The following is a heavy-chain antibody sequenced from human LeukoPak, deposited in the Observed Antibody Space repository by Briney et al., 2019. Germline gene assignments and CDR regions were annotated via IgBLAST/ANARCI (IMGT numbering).Heavy chain of an antibody. Sequence: ASVKVSCKASGYTFTSYYMHWVRQAPGQGLEWMGIINPSGGSTSYAQKFQGRVTMTRDTSTSTVYMELSSLRSEDTAVYYCARDSSLLWFGELLSHFDYWGQGTLVTVSS. CDR3: ARDSSLLWFGELLSHFDY. J-gene: IGHJ4*02. D-gene: IGHD3-10*01. V-gene: IGHV1-46*01. CDR1: GYTFTSYY. CDR2: INPSGGST.